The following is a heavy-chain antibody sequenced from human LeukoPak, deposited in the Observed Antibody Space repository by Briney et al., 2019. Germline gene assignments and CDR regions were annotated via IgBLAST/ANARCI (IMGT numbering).Heavy chain of an antibody. CDR3: AGSSVWLFDD. CDR2: INKDGSAT. V-gene: IGHV3-7*01. Sequence: GGSLRLSCAASGSMFSTYWMNWVRLAPGKGLEWVANINKDGSATNYVDSVKGRFTISRDNAKNSLYLQMKSLRVEDTAVYYCAGSSVWLFDDRGQGTLVTVSS. J-gene: IGHJ4*02. D-gene: IGHD6-19*01. CDR1: GSMFSTYW.